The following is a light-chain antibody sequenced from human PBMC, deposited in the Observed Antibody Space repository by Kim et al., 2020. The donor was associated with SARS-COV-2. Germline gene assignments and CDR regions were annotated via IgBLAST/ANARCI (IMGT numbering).Light chain of an antibody. V-gene: IGKV3-11*01. CDR3: QQRSNWPPKYT. J-gene: IGKJ2*01. CDR2: DAS. Sequence: SPGERATLSCRASQSVSSYLAWYQQKPGQAPRLLIYDASNRATGIPARFSGSGSGTDFTLTISSLEPEDFAVYYCQQRSNWPPKYTFGQVTKLEI. CDR1: QSVSSY.